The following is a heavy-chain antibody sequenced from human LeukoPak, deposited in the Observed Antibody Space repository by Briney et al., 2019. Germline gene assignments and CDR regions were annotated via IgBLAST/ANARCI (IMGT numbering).Heavy chain of an antibody. Sequence: PSETLSLTCTVSGGSISSGNYYWSWIRQPPGKGLEGIGEINHSGSTNYNPSLKSRVTISVDTSKNQFSLKLSSVTAADTAVYYCARHPPSITIFGVVSYTNAFDIWGQGTMVTVSS. J-gene: IGHJ3*02. D-gene: IGHD3-3*01. CDR3: ARHPPSITIFGVVSYTNAFDI. CDR2: INHSGST. CDR1: GGSISSGNYY. V-gene: IGHV4-39*01.